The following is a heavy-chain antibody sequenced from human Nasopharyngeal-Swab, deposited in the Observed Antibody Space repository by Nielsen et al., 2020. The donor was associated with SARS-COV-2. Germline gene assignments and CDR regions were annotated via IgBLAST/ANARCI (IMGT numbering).Heavy chain of an antibody. Sequence: SETLSLTCTVSGGSVSSGSYYWSWIRQPPGKGLEWIGYIYYSGSTNYNPSLKSRVTISVDTSKNQFSLKLSSVTAADTAVYYCARDYSRYYYYYGMDVWGQGTTVTVSS. J-gene: IGHJ6*02. CDR2: IYYSGST. D-gene: IGHD2-15*01. CDR3: ARDYSRYYYYYGMDV. CDR1: GGSVSSGSYY. V-gene: IGHV4-61*01.